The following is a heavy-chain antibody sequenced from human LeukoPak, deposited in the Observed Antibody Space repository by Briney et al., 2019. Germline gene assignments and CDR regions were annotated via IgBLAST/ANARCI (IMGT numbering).Heavy chain of an antibody. CDR3: ARETVEMATMRDAFDI. CDR1: GFTVSSNY. J-gene: IGHJ3*02. Sequence: PGGSLRLSCAASGFTVSSNYMSWARQAPGKGLEWVSLIYSGGSTYYADSVKGRFTISRDNSKNTLHLQMNRLRAEDTAVYYCARETVEMATMRDAFDIWGQGTMVTVSS. CDR2: IYSGGST. D-gene: IGHD5-24*01. V-gene: IGHV3-53*01.